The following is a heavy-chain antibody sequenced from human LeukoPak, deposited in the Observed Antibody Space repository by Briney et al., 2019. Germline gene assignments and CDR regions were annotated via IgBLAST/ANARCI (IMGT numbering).Heavy chain of an antibody. CDR1: GFTFSAYW. V-gene: IGHV3-7*01. CDR3: AKNGVVVGVSDY. Sequence: PGGSLRLSCAASGFTFSAYWMNWVRQAPGKGLEWVANIKQDGSEKYYVDSVKGRFTISRDNAKNSLYLQMNSLRGEDTAVYYCAKNGVVVGVSDYWGQGALVTVSS. CDR2: IKQDGSEK. J-gene: IGHJ4*02. D-gene: IGHD2-15*01.